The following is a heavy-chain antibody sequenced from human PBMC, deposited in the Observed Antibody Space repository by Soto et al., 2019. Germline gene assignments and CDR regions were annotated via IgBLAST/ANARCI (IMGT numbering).Heavy chain of an antibody. CDR3: ARGAGSSYFDY. D-gene: IGHD1-26*01. CDR2: INQDGSEK. CDR1: GFTFSSYW. J-gene: IGHJ4*02. V-gene: IGHV3-7*01. Sequence: GGSLRLSCAASGFTFSSYWMSWVRRAPGKGLEWVANINQDGSEKSFVDSVKGRFTISRDTAENLLYLHMSSLRAEDTAVYYCARGAGSSYFDYWGQGTLVTV.